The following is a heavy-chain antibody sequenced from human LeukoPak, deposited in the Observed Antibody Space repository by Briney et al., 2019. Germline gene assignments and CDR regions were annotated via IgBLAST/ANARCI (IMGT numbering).Heavy chain of an antibody. D-gene: IGHD6-6*01. V-gene: IGHV4-59*01. CDR1: GDSINNYY. CDR3: ARDREYTTSSRGWVDAFDF. Sequence: SSETLSLTCTVSGDSINNYYWSWIRQPPGKGLEWIGYVYYSGSANYNPSLKSRVTISVDTSKNQFSLNLSSVTAADTAVYYCARDREYTTSSRGWVDAFDFWGQGTMVTVSS. J-gene: IGHJ3*01. CDR2: VYYSGSA.